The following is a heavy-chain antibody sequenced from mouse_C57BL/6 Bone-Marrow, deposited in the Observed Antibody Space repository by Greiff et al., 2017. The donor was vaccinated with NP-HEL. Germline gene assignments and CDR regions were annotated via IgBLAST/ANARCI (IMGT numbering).Heavy chain of an antibody. V-gene: IGHV1-64*01. Sequence: VQLQQSGAELVKPGASVKLSCKASGYTFTSYWMHWVKQRPGQGLEWIGMIHPNSGSTNYNEKFKSKATLTVDKSSSTAYMQLSSLTSEDSAVYYCARRYGNPNFDYWGQGTTLTVSS. CDR2: IHPNSGST. CDR1: GYTFTSYW. J-gene: IGHJ2*01. CDR3: ARRYGNPNFDY. D-gene: IGHD2-1*01.